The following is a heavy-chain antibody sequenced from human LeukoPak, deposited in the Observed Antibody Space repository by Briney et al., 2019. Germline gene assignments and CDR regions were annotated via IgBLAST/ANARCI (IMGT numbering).Heavy chain of an antibody. J-gene: IGHJ6*03. D-gene: IGHD3-10*01. CDR3: ARLRSITMVRGVIIGYYYYYYMDV. V-gene: IGHV4-34*01. CDR1: GGSFSGYY. Sequence: SETLSLTCAVYGGSFSGYYWSWIRQPPGKGLEWIGEINHSGSTNYNPSLKSRVTISVDTSKNQFSLKLSSVTAADTAVYYCARLRSITMVRGVIIGYYYYYYMDVWGKGTTVTISS. CDR2: INHSGST.